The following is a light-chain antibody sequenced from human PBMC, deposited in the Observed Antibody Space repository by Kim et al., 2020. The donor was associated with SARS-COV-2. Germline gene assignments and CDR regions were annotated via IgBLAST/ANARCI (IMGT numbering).Light chain of an antibody. CDR3: HQYNDWPPGDT. CDR2: GAS. CDR1: QSVGNN. Sequence: SPGERATLSCRASQSVGNNLAWYQHKPGQPPRLLIYGASTRATGVPARFSGSGSGTDFTLTVSSLQSEDFAVYYCHQYNDWPPGDTFGQGTKL. V-gene: IGKV3-15*01. J-gene: IGKJ2*01.